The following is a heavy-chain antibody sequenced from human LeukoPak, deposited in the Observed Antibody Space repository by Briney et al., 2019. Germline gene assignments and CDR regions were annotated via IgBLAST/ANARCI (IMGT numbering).Heavy chain of an antibody. V-gene: IGHV3-23*01. J-gene: IGHJ4*02. CDR2: ISGSGGST. Sequence: PGGSLRLSCAASGFTLSSYAMNWVRQAPGKGLEWVSAISGSGGSTYYADSVKGRFTISRDNSKHTLYLQMNSLRAEDTAVYYCAKSPISAMAEFDYWGQGTLVTVSS. CDR3: AKSPISAMAEFDY. D-gene: IGHD5-18*01. CDR1: GFTLSSYA.